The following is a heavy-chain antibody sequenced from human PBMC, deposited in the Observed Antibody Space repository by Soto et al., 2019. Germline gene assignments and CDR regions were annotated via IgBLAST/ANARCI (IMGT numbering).Heavy chain of an antibody. CDR3: ARRGSSSWYGY. V-gene: IGHV4-31*03. J-gene: IGHJ4*02. CDR1: GGSISSGGYY. CDR2: IYYSGST. Sequence: PSETLSLTCTVSGGSISSGGYYWSWIRQHPGKGLEWIGYIYYSGSTYYNPSLKSRVTISVDTSKNQFSLKLSSVAAADTAVYYCARRGSSSWYGYWGQGTLVTVSS. D-gene: IGHD6-13*01.